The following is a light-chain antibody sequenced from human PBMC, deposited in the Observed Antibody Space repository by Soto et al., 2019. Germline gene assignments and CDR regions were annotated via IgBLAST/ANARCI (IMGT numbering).Light chain of an antibody. Sequence: DIVMKESPATLAVSPGGSANISCRASQSVSSNLAWYQQKPGQAPTLLTYGASTRATGIPARFSGSGSGTEFTLTISSLQSEDLAVYYCQQYNSWPPITFRNGTRLDIK. CDR2: GAS. CDR1: QSVSSN. J-gene: IGKJ5*01. V-gene: IGKV3-15*01. CDR3: QQYNSWPPIT.